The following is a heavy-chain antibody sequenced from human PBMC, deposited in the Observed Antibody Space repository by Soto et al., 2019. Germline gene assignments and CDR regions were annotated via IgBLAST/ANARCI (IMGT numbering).Heavy chain of an antibody. Sequence: ASVKVSCKASGYTFTSYDINWVRQATGQGLEWMGWMNPNSGNTGYAQKFQGRVTMTRNTSISTAYMELSSLRSEDTAVYYCARFSREYQLSRWGYYYYYMDVWGKGTTVTVSS. CDR1: GYTFTSYD. CDR3: ARFSREYQLSRWGYYYYYMDV. J-gene: IGHJ6*03. CDR2: MNPNSGNT. V-gene: IGHV1-8*01. D-gene: IGHD2-2*01.